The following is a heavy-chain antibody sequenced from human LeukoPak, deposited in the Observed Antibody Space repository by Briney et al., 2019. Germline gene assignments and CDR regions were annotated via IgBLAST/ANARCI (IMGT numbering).Heavy chain of an antibody. CDR1: GYTVTELS. Sequence: LWASVKVSCKVSGYTVTELSMHWVRQSPGKGLEWMGGFHPEDGETIYAQKFQGRVTITADKSTSTAYMELSSLRSEDTAVYYCARGRPTTSIAAAGVNWFDPWGQGTLVTVSS. CDR2: FHPEDGET. D-gene: IGHD6-13*01. J-gene: IGHJ5*02. V-gene: IGHV1-24*01. CDR3: ARGRPTTSIAAAGVNWFDP.